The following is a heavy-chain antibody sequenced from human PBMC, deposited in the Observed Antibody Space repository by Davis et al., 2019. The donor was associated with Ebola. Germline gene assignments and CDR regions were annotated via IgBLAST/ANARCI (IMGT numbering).Heavy chain of an antibody. CDR3: ARSQGWIQLAGGMDV. CDR1: VITFSSYA. D-gene: IGHD5-18*01. J-gene: IGHJ6*04. V-gene: IGHV3-23*01. Sequence: PGGSLRLSCTDSVITFSSYAMTWVRQAPGKGLEWVSAISGSGGSTYYADSVKGRFTISRDNAKNSLYLQMNSLRAEDTAVYYCARSQGWIQLAGGMDVWGKGTTVTVSS. CDR2: ISGSGGST.